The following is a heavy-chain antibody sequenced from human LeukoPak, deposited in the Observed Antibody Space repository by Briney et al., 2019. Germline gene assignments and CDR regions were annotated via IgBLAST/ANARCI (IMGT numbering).Heavy chain of an antibody. V-gene: IGHV1-69*04. CDR3: ARDLTTVTTSNFDY. CDR2: IIPILGIA. CDR1: GGTFTSYA. J-gene: IGHJ4*02. Sequence: ASVKVSCKASGGTFTSYAISWVRQAPGQGLEWMGRIIPILGIANYAQKFQGRVTITADKSTSTAYMELSSLRSEDTAVYYCARDLTTVTTSNFDYWGQGTLVTVSS. D-gene: IGHD4-11*01.